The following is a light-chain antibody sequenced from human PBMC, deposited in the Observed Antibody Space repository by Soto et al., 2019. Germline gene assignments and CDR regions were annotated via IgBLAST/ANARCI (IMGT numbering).Light chain of an antibody. CDR1: QSVSSNY. CDR3: QHSGDFRWT. Sequence: ENVLTQSPGTLSLSPGERATLSCRASQSVSSNYLAWYQQKPGQAPRLLIYGASSRATGIPDRFSGRGFGTDFTLTISRLEPEDFAVYYCQHSGDFRWTFGQGTKVDI. J-gene: IGKJ1*01. V-gene: IGKV3-20*01. CDR2: GAS.